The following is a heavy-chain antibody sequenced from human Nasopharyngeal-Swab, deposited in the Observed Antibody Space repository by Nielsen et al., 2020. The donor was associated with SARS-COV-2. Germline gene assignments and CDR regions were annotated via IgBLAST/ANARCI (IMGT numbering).Heavy chain of an antibody. CDR3: ARDGLDYDFWSAYFMDV. D-gene: IGHD3-3*01. V-gene: IGHV3-21*01. CDR1: GFTFNNYN. CDR2: ISSSSSYI. J-gene: IGHJ6*02. Sequence: GESLKISCAASGFTFNNYNFNWVRQAPGKGLEWVSSISSSSSYIYYADSVKGRFTISRDNTKNSLSLQMNSLRAEDTAVYYCARDGLDYDFWSAYFMDVWGQGTTVTASS.